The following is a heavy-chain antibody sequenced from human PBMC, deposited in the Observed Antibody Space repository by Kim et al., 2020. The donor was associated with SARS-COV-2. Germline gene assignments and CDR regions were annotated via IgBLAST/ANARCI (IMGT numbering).Heavy chain of an antibody. D-gene: IGHD5-18*01. V-gene: IGHV3-7*01. CDR3: ARYNFGYTY. Sequence: SEKYYVDSVKGRFPISRDNAKNSLYLQMNSLRAEDTAVYYCARYNFGYTYWGQGTLVTVSS. CDR2: SEK. J-gene: IGHJ4*02.